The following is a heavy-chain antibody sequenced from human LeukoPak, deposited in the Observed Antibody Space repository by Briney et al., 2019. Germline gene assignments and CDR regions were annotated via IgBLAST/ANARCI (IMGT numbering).Heavy chain of an antibody. D-gene: IGHD3-22*01. CDR2: IKTKIDGGTT. CDR3: TTGAYYYDSSGYYWGNP. J-gene: IGHJ5*02. V-gene: IGHV3-15*01. CDR1: GLTFGNAW. Sequence: PGGSLRLSCTASGLTFGNAWMTWVRQAPGRGLEWVGRIKTKIDGGTTDYAAPVKGRFSISRDDSKNTLYLEMNSLKTEDTAVYYCTTGAYYYDSSGYYWGNPWGQGTLVTVSS.